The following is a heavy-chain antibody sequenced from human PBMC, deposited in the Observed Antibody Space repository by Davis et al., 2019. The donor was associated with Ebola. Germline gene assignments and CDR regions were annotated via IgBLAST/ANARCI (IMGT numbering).Heavy chain of an antibody. V-gene: IGHV4-4*07. CDR1: GGSISGNY. D-gene: IGHD3-10*01. CDR2: IYTSGST. CDR3: ALRGFGESPDY. Sequence: SETLSLTCTVSGGSISGNYWTWIRQPAGKGLEWIGRIYTSGSTNYNPSLSSRITMSVDTSNNQFSLRLNSVTAADTAVYYCALRGFGESPDYWGQGTLVTVSS. J-gene: IGHJ4*02.